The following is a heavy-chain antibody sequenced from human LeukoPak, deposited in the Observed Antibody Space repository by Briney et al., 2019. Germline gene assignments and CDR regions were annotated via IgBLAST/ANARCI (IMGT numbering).Heavy chain of an antibody. Sequence: GGSLRLSCAASGFTFSSYCMHWVRQAPGKGLEWVAVISYDGSNKYYADSVKGRFTISRDNSKNTLYLQMNSLRAEDTAVYYCAKGSGSYYYGMDVWGKGTTVTVSS. J-gene: IGHJ6*04. V-gene: IGHV3-30*18. D-gene: IGHD3-10*01. CDR2: ISYDGSNK. CDR3: AKGSGSYYYGMDV. CDR1: GFTFSSYC.